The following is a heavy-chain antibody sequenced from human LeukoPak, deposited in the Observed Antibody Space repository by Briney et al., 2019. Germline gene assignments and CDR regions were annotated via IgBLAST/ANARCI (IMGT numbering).Heavy chain of an antibody. J-gene: IGHJ5*02. D-gene: IGHD6-13*01. CDR2: IIPIFGTA. V-gene: IGHV1-69*01. CDR1: GGTFSSYA. Sequence: ASAKVSCKASGGTFSSYATSWVRQAPGQGLEWMGGIIPIFGTANYAQKFQGRVTITADESTSTAYMELSSLRSEDTAVYYCARAGIAAAGTSSWFDPWGQGTLVTVSS. CDR3: ARAGIAAAGTSSWFDP.